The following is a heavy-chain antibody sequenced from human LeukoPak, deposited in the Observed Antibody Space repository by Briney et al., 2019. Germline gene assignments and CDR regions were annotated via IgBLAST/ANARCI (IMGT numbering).Heavy chain of an antibody. CDR2: ISYDGSNR. D-gene: IGHD3-22*01. Sequence: GGSLRLSCAASGFTFSSYAMHWVRQAPGKGLEWVAVISYDGSNRYYADSVKGRFTISRDNSKNTLYLQMNSLRAEDTAVYYCARPILPNYYDSSGYHWSAFDIWGQGTMVTVSS. V-gene: IGHV3-30-3*01. J-gene: IGHJ3*02. CDR3: ARPILPNYYDSSGYHWSAFDI. CDR1: GFTFSSYA.